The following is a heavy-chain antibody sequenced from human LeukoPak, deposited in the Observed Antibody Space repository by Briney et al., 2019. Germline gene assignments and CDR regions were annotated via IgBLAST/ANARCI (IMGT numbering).Heavy chain of an antibody. CDR2: IYHSGIT. Sequence: SETLSLTCTVSGGSISSYYWGWIRQPPGKGLEWIGSIYHSGITYYNPSLKSRVTISVDTSKNQFSLKLRSVTAADTAVYYCAKVAVGVTKSFDYWGQGTLVTVSS. CDR1: GGSISSYY. V-gene: IGHV4-38-2*02. D-gene: IGHD1-26*01. J-gene: IGHJ4*02. CDR3: AKVAVGVTKSFDY.